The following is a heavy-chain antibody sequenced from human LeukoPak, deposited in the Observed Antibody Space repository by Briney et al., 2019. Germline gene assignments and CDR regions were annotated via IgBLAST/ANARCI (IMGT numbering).Heavy chain of an antibody. CDR2: ISSSGTTI. V-gene: IGHV3-48*03. Sequence: PGGSLRLSCAASGFRFSSYDMNWVRQAPGKGLEWVSYISSSGTTIYYADSVKGRFTISRDNAQNSLYLHMNSLRAEDTAVYYCARDRYYDSTFDYWGQGTLVTVSS. CDR3: ARDRYYDSTFDY. D-gene: IGHD3-22*01. CDR1: GFRFSSYD. J-gene: IGHJ4*02.